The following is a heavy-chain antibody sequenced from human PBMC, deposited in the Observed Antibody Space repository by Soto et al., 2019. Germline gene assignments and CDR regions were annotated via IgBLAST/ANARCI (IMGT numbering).Heavy chain of an antibody. CDR1: GFTVISCS. D-gene: IGHD3-10*01. V-gene: IGHV3-48*02. Sequence: WGCLRLCCASSGFTVISCSMNWVRQAPGKGLEWVSYISSSSTIYYADSVKGRFTISRDNAKNSLYLQMNSLRDEDTAVYYCARDLYGSGSYYNLKAFDIWGQGTTVPVSS. J-gene: IGHJ3*02. CDR3: ARDLYGSGSYYNLKAFDI. CDR2: ISSSSTI.